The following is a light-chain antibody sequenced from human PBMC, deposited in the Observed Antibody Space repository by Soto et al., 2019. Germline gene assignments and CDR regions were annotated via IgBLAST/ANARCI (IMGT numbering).Light chain of an antibody. Sequence: EIVLTQSPGTLSLSPGERATLSCRASQSVSRSYLAWYQQKPGQAPRLLIYGASSRATGIPDRFSGSGSGTDFTLTISRLEPEDFAVYYCQQYRSSPPWTFGQGTKVEIK. CDR3: QQYRSSPPWT. CDR2: GAS. V-gene: IGKV3-20*01. CDR1: QSVSRSY. J-gene: IGKJ1*01.